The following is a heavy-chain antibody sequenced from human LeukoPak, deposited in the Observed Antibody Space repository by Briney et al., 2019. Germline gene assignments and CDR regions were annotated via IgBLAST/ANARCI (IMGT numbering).Heavy chain of an antibody. J-gene: IGHJ4*02. CDR2: ITSGGSTK. V-gene: IGHV3-48*03. CDR3: ASESIYCSGGSCYPYYFDY. CDR1: GFTFSSYE. Sequence: GGSLRLSCAASGFTFSSYEMNWVRQAPGKGLEWVSYITSGGSTKYYADSVKGRFTISRDNAKNSLYLQMNSLRAEDTAVYYCASESIYCSGGSCYPYYFDYWGQGTLVTVSS. D-gene: IGHD2-15*01.